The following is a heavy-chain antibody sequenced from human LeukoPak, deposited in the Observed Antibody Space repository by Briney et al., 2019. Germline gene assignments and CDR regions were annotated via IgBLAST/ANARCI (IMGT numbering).Heavy chain of an antibody. J-gene: IGHJ4*02. V-gene: IGHV4-59*11. CDR3: ARAYLHYYDSSGYLYYFGY. CDR2: LSYSGST. D-gene: IGHD3-22*01. Sequence: SETLSLTCTVSAASIRSHSWSWIRQPPGRGLEWIGYLSYSGSTDYNPSLKTRVTVSVDTSKNQFSLKLTSLTAAVRALYYCARAYLHYYDSSGYLYYFGYWGQGALVTVSS. CDR1: AASIRSHS.